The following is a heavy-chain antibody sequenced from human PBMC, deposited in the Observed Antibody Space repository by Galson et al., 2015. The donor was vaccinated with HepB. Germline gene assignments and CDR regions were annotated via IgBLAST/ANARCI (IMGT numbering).Heavy chain of an antibody. CDR2: ISSSGSYI. CDR3: ARDGYNNNWFDP. Sequence: SLRLSCAASGFTFSKYNMIWVRQAPGKGLEWVASISSSGSYIYYADSVKGRFTISRDNAKNSLYLQMNSLRAEDTAVYYCARDGYNNNWFDPWGQGTLVTVSS. J-gene: IGHJ5*02. D-gene: IGHD5-24*01. CDR1: GFTFSKYN. V-gene: IGHV3-21*01.